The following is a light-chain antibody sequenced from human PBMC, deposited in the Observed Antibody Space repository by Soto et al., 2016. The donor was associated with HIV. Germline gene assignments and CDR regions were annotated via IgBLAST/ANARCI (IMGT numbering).Light chain of an antibody. CDR2: LGS. CDR3: MRALQTPRT. Sequence: DIVMTQSPLSLPVTPGEPASISCRSSQSLLHSNGYNYLDWFLQKPGQSPQLLIYLGSNRTSGVPDRISGSGSGTDFTLKISRVEAGDVGVYYCMRALQTPRTFGQGTKLEIK. V-gene: IGKV2-28*01. CDR1: QSLLHSNGYNY. J-gene: IGKJ2*01.